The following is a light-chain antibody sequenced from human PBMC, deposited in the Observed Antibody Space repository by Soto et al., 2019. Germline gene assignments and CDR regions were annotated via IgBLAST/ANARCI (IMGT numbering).Light chain of an antibody. V-gene: IGLV1-40*01. CDR3: QSYDSSLSVVV. J-gene: IGLJ2*01. CDR1: SSNIGAGYD. CDR2: GNS. Sequence: QYVLTQPPSVSGAPGQRGTISCTGSSSNIGAGYDVHWYQQLPGTAPKLLIYGNSNRPSGVPDRFSGSKSGTSASLAITGLQAEDEADYYCQSYDSSLSVVVFGGGTKLTVL.